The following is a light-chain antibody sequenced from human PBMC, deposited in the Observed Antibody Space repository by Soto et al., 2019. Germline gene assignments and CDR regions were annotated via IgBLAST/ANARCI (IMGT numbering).Light chain of an antibody. CDR3: LQFDNPVIT. CDR1: QDISYF. Sequence: DIQMTQSPSSLSASVGDRVTITCQASQDISYFLNWFQQKPGKAPKLLIYDASTLETGVPSRFSGSGSGTDFTFTISSLQPEDVATYYCLQFDNPVITFGPGTKVDIK. CDR2: DAS. J-gene: IGKJ3*01. V-gene: IGKV1-33*01.